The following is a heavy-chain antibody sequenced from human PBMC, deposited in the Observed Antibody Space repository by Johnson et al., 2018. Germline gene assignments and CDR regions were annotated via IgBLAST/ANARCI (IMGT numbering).Heavy chain of an antibody. CDR2: IFYTGSP. CDR1: GGSMNNYY. D-gene: IGHD3-3*01. V-gene: IGHV4-59*01. Sequence: QVQLQESGPGLVKPSEPLSLTCTVSGGSMNNYYWSWIRQPPNKGLEWIAYIFYTGSPKYNPSLKSRVTVSVDTSNNRFSLRRSYVTAEDTALYNCARLKSSAVWSCFHTPTYFYYGMDVWGQGTTVTVSS. J-gene: IGHJ6*02. CDR3: ARLKSSAVWSCFHTPTYFYYGMDV.